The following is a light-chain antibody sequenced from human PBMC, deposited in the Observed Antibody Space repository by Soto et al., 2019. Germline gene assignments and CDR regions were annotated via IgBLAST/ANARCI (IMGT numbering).Light chain of an antibody. V-gene: IGLV4-60*02. Sequence: QSVLTQSSSASASLGSSVKLTCTLSSGHSSYIIAWHQQQPGKAPRFLMKLEGSGSYNKGSGVPDRFSGSSSGADRCLTISNLQFEDEADYYCETWDGNTRVFGGGTKLTVL. J-gene: IGLJ3*02. CDR3: ETWDGNTRV. CDR2: LEGSGSY. CDR1: SGHSSYI.